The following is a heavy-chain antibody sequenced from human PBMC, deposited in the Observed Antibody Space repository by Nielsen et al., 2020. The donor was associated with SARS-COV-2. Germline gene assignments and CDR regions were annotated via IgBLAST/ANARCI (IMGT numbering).Heavy chain of an antibody. D-gene: IGHD3-10*01. CDR3: AREPYYGSGSPPLEAFDI. CDR1: GGSISGYY. V-gene: IGHV4-59*13. CDR2: IYYSGST. Sequence: SETLSLTCTVSGGSISGYYWSWIRQPPGKGLESIGYIYYSGSTNYNPSLKSRVTISVDTSKNQFSLKLSSVTAADTAVYYCAREPYYGSGSPPLEAFDIWGQGTMVTVSS. J-gene: IGHJ3*02.